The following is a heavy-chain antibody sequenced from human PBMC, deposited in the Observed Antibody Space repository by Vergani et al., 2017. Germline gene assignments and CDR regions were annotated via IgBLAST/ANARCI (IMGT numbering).Heavy chain of an antibody. CDR2: INWNSDSI. CDR3: VKDIAASGNYWYFDL. CDR1: GFTFDDYA. J-gene: IGHJ2*01. Sequence: EVQLVESGGGLVQPGRSLRLSCAASGFTFDDYAMHWVRQAPGKGLEWVSGINWNSDSIAYADFVKGRFTISRDNAKNSLYLQMNSLRAEDTALYYCVKDIAASGNYWYFDLWGRGTLVTVSS. D-gene: IGHD6-13*01. V-gene: IGHV3-9*01.